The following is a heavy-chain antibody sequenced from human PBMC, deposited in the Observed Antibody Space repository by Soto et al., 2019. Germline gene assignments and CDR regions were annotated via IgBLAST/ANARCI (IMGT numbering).Heavy chain of an antibody. Sequence: ASETLSLTCTVSGGSISNYHWSWIRQPPGKGLEWIGYMYFGRSTNYNPSIKSRDTISADTPKNQLSLKLRFVTVADTAVYYCARWGSGWYNFDFWGQGILVTVS. CDR2: MYFGRST. J-gene: IGHJ4*02. CDR3: ARWGSGWYNFDF. CDR1: GGSISNYH. D-gene: IGHD3-16*01. V-gene: IGHV4-59*01.